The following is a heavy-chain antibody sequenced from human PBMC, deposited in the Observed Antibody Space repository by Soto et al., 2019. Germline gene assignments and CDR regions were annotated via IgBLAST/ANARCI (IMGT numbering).Heavy chain of an antibody. J-gene: IGHJ6*02. Sequence: GSLRLSCTASGFTFGDYAMSWFRQAPGKGLEWVGFIRSKAYGGTTEYAASVKGRFTISRDDSKSIAYLQMNSLKTEDTAVYYCTREPLAYYYYYGMDVWGQGTTVTVSS. CDR1: GFTFGDYA. V-gene: IGHV3-49*03. CDR2: IRSKAYGGTT. CDR3: TREPLAYYYYYGMDV.